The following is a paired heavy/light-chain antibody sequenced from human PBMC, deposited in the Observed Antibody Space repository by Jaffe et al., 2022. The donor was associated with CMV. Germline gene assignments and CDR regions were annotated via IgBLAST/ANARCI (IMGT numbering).Heavy chain of an antibody. J-gene: IGHJ4*02. CDR1: GFSLTTSEVG. CDR2: IYWNGDK. D-gene: IGHD5-18*01. V-gene: IGHV2-5*01. CDR3: VHMREYSYGTVDF. Sequence: QITLKESGPTLVKPTQPLTLTCTFSGFSLTTSEVGVGWIRQPPGKALEWLALIYWNGDKRYSPSLKNRITITKDTSKNQVVVTMSDMDPVDTATYYCVHMREYSYGTVDFWGQGTLVTVSS.
Light chain of an antibody. J-gene: IGLJ3*02. CDR1: TGAVTSAYF. CDR2: STA. V-gene: IGLV7-43*01. Sequence: QTVVTQEPSLTVSPGGTVTLTCASSTGAVTSAYFPSWFQQKPGQAPRSLIYSTANKHSWTPARFSGSLLGGKAALTLSGVQPEDEADYYCLLYYSAAHLGVFGGGTRLTVL. CDR3: LLYYSAAHLGV.